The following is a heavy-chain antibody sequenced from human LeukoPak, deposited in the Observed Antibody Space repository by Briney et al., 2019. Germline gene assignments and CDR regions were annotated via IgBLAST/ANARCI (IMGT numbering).Heavy chain of an antibody. V-gene: IGHV3-9*03. Sequence: PGGSLRLSCAASGFRFDDYAMHWVWQAPGKGLEWVSGISWNSGMIGYADSVKGRFTISRDNAKNSLYLQMISLRAEDMALYYCAKDTRPQSSGYSHFDYWGQGTLVTVSS. CDR3: AKDTRPQSSGYSHFDY. CDR1: GFRFDDYA. D-gene: IGHD3-22*01. CDR2: ISWNSGMI. J-gene: IGHJ4*02.